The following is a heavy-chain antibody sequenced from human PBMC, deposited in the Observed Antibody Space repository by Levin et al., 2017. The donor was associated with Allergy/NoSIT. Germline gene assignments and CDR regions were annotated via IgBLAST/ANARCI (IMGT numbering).Heavy chain of an antibody. D-gene: IGHD2-2*01. CDR1: GFTFDDYA. CDR3: AKDIGAGCSSTSCFYGMDV. Sequence: HTGGSLRLSCAASGFTFDDYAMHWVRQAPGKGLEWVSGISWNSGSIGYADSVKGRFTISRDNAKNSLYLQMNSLRAEDTALYYCAKDIGAGCSSTSCFYGMDVWGQGTTVTVSS. CDR2: ISWNSGSI. V-gene: IGHV3-9*01. J-gene: IGHJ6*02.